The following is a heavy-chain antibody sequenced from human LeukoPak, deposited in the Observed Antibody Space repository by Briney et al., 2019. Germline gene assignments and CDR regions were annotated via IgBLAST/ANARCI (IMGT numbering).Heavy chain of an antibody. J-gene: IGHJ6*02. V-gene: IGHV5-51*01. CDR1: GYSFTTYW. CDR2: ISPGDFDT. CDR3: ARHQGGMDV. Sequence: GESLKISCKASGYSFTTYWVAWVRQMPGKGLEWMGMISPGDFDTRYTPSFKGQVTISVDKSISTAYLQWSSLKASGTAIYYCARHQGGMDVWGQGTTVAVSS.